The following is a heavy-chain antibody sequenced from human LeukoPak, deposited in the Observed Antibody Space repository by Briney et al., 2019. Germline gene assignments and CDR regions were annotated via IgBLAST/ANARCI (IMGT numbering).Heavy chain of an antibody. J-gene: IGHJ5*02. V-gene: IGHV6-1*01. CDR2: TYYRSKWYN. CDR1: GDSVSSSAA. CDR3: ARANVRNCRSTTCYTDWFDP. D-gene: IGHD2-2*02. Sequence: SQTLSLTCAISGDSVSSSAAWNWIRQSPSRGLEWLGRTYYRSKWYNDYAVSVKSRININPDTSKNQFSLQLNSVTPEDTAVYFCARANVRNCRSTTCYTDWFDPWGQGTLVTVSS.